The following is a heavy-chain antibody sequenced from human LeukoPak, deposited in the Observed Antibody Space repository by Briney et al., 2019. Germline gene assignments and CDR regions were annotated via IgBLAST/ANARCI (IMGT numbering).Heavy chain of an antibody. Sequence: NPSETLSLTCTVSDDSISDYYRGWIRQPPGKGLEWIGYFYNSGRSTYNPSLKSRVTISADTSKNHFSLKLNSVTTADTAVYYCARDPADYDSGSYRVYYFDYWGQGTLVTVSS. CDR1: DDSISDYY. J-gene: IGHJ4*02. D-gene: IGHD3-10*01. V-gene: IGHV4-59*01. CDR2: FYNSGRS. CDR3: ARDPADYDSGSYRVYYFDY.